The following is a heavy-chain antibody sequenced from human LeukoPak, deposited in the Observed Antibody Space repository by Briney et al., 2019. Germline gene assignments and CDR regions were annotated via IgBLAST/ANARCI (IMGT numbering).Heavy chain of an antibody. D-gene: IGHD6-13*01. J-gene: IGHJ4*02. CDR2: INHSGST. V-gene: IGHV4-34*01. CDR3: ARSVSTAAGYYFDY. Sequence: PSETLSLTCAVYGGSFSGYYWSWIRQPPGKGLEWIGEINHSGSTNYNPSLKSRVTISVDTSKNQFSLKLSSVTAADTAVYYCARSVSTAAGYYFDYWGQGTLVTVSS. CDR1: GGSFSGYY.